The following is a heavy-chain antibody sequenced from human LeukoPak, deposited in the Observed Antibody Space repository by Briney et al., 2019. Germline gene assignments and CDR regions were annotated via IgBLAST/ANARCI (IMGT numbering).Heavy chain of an antibody. D-gene: IGHD1-26*01. CDR1: GFTFSSYG. V-gene: IGHV3-30*18. J-gene: IGHJ6*02. CDR2: ISYDGSNK. Sequence: PGGSLRLSCAASGFTFSSYGMHWVRQAPGKGLEWVAVISYDGSNKYYADSVKGRFTISRDNSKNTLYLQMNSLRAEDTAVYYCAKDPRYSGSYGMDVWGQGTTVTVSS. CDR3: AKDPRYSGSYGMDV.